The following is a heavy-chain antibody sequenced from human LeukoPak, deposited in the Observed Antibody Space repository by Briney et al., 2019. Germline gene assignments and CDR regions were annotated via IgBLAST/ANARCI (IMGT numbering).Heavy chain of an antibody. V-gene: IGHV3-30*02. CDR1: GFTFSSYG. CDR2: IRYDGSNK. D-gene: IGHD3-22*01. CDR3: AKEMDYYDSSGYYYDY. J-gene: IGHJ4*02. Sequence: GGSLRLSCAASGFTFSSYGMHWVRQAPGKGLEWVAFIRYDGSNKYYADSVKGRFTISRDNSKNTLYLQMNSLRAEDTAVYYCAKEMDYYDSSGYYYDYWGQGTLVTVSS.